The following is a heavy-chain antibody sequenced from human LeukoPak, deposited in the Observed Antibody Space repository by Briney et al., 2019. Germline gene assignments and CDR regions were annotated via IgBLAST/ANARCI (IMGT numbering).Heavy chain of an antibody. CDR1: GFTFSSYW. CDR2: IKQDGSEK. V-gene: IGHV3-7*04. Sequence: GGSLRLSCAASGFTFSSYWMSWVRQAPGKGLEWVANIKQDGSEKYYVDSVKGRFTISRDNAKNSLYLQMNSLRAEDTAVYYCARGDCSGGSCYLSLTTIDYWGQGTLVTVSS. D-gene: IGHD2-15*01. CDR3: ARGDCSGGSCYLSLTTIDY. J-gene: IGHJ4*02.